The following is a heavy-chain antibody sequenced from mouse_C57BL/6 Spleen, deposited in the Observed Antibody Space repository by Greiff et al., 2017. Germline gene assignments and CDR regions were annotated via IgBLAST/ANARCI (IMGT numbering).Heavy chain of an antibody. CDR1: GYAFSSSW. V-gene: IGHV1-82*01. Sequence: VQGVESGPELVKPGASVKISCKASGYAFSSSWMNWVKQRPGKGLEWIGRIYPGDGDTNYNGKFKGKATLTADKSSSTAYMQLSSLTSEDSAVYFCARYEIYYDYDGYYFDYWGQGTTLTVSS. CDR3: ARYEIYYDYDGYYFDY. CDR2: IYPGDGDT. D-gene: IGHD2-4*01. J-gene: IGHJ2*01.